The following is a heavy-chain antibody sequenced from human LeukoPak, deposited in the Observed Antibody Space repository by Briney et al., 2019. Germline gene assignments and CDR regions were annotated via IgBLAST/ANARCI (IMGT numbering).Heavy chain of an antibody. CDR3: ARAPPRFLEWLFREYYMDV. J-gene: IGHJ6*03. V-gene: IGHV4-61*02. CDR2: IYSGGRT. Sequence: PSQTLSLTCAVSGDSSTSGLYYWSWIRQPAGKGLEWIGRIYSGGRTNYNPSLKSRVTISVDTSKNQFSLKLSSVTAADTAVYYCARAPPRFLEWLFREYYMDVWGKGTTVTVSS. CDR1: GDSSTSGLYY. D-gene: IGHD3-3*01.